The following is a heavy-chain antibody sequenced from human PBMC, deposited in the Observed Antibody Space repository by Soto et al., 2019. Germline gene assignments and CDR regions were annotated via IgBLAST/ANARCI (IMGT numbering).Heavy chain of an antibody. V-gene: IGHV3-13*01. D-gene: IGHD6-6*01. J-gene: IGHJ5*02. CDR3: VRGEMRSSSGHTWFDP. Sequence: LRLSCAASGFTVSNYEMHWVRQGTGKGLEWVSRINIGGDTFYSGSVKGRFTVSRENARNSAYLQMNSLRVGDTAVYYCVRGEMRSSSGHTWFDPWGQGVQVTVSS. CDR2: INIGGDT. CDR1: GFTVSNYE.